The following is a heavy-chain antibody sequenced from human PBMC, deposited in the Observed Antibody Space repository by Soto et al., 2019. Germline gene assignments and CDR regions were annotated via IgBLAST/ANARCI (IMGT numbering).Heavy chain of an antibody. J-gene: IGHJ3*02. CDR3: VVATTNAFDI. CDR1: GFTFSSYA. Sequence: QVQLVESGGGVVQPGRSLRLSCAASGFTFSSYAMHWVRQAPGKGLAWVAVISYDGSNKYYADSVKGRFTISRDNSKNTLYLQMNSLRAEDTAVYYCVVATTNAFDIWGQGTMVTVSS. D-gene: IGHD1-26*01. V-gene: IGHV3-30-3*01. CDR2: ISYDGSNK.